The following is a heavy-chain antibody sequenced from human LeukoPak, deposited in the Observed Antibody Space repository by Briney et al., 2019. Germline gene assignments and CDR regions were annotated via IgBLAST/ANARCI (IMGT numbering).Heavy chain of an antibody. CDR1: RFTFDDYA. V-gene: IGHV3-9*01. CDR3: AKDMSSYRRGGGMDV. D-gene: IGHD4-11*01. Sequence: GGSLRLSCVASRFTFDDYAMHWVRQAPGKGLEWVSGVSWNSGSIGYADSVKGRFTISRDNAKNSLYLQMNGLRAEDTALYYCAKDMSSYRRGGGMDVWGQGTTVTVSS. CDR2: VSWNSGSI. J-gene: IGHJ6*02.